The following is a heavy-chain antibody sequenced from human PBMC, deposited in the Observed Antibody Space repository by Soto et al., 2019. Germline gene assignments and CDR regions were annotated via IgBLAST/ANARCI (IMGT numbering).Heavy chain of an antibody. V-gene: IGHV3-48*03. CDR2: ISSSGSTI. CDR3: VVRAILA. Sequence: DVQLVESGGGLIQPGGSLRLSCEVSGFTFSSYEMNWVRQAPGKGLEWVSYISSSGSTIYYADSVKGRFTISRDNAKDSLYLQMTSLRAEDTAVYYCVVRAILAWGQGNLVTVSS. J-gene: IGHJ5*02. CDR1: GFTFSSYE. D-gene: IGHD3-10*02.